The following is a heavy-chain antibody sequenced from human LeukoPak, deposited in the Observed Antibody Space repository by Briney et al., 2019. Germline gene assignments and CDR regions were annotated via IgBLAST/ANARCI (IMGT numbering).Heavy chain of an antibody. CDR2: IWYDGSNK. CDR1: GSLFNYHG. D-gene: IGHD5-18*01. CDR3: AREAVEDTAMAAFDY. V-gene: IGHV3-33*08. J-gene: IGHJ4*02. Sequence: YLSNSCASLGSLFNYHGLICARQALASVMDSPAVIWYDGSNKYYAYYVKGPFTICRDISMNTLYLQMNRLRAEDTAAYYCAREAVEDTAMAAFDYWGQGTLVTVSS.